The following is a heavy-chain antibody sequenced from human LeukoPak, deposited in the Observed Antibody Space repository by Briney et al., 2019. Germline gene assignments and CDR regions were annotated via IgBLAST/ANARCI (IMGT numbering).Heavy chain of an antibody. Sequence: SQTLSLTCDISGDSVSSNSAAWNWIRQSPSRGLNWLGRTYYRSKWYNDYAASVKSRISINPGTSKNQFSLHLNSVTPEDTAVYYCARDQGGSYYFDYWGQGTLVTVSS. CDR1: GDSVSSNSAA. V-gene: IGHV6-1*01. CDR2: TYYRSKWYN. D-gene: IGHD1-26*01. CDR3: ARDQGGSYYFDY. J-gene: IGHJ4*02.